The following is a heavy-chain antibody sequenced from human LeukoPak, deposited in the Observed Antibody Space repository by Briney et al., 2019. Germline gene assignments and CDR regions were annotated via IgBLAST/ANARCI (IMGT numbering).Heavy chain of an antibody. V-gene: IGHV3-23*01. CDR1: GVTFSSYA. D-gene: IGHD2-15*01. CDR2: ISASGRTT. J-gene: IGHJ4*02. CDR3: AKLCSGGSCYWNY. Sequence: GGSLRLSCAAAGVTFSSYAMSWVRQAPGKGLEWVSHISASGRTTDYADSVKGRFTISRDNSKNTVYLQMNSSRAEDTAVYYCAKLCSGGSCYWNYWGQGTLVTVSS.